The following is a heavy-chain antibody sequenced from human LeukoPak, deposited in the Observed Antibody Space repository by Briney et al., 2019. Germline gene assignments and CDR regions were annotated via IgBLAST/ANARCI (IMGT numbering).Heavy chain of an antibody. CDR3: AREVAIAYFDY. J-gene: IGHJ4*02. V-gene: IGHV4-59*01. Sequence: AETLSLTCTVSGGSISSYYWSWIRQPPGKGLEWIGYIYYSVSTNYNPSLKSRVTISVDTSKNQFSLKLSSVTAADTAVYYCAREVAIAYFDYWGQGTLVTVSS. CDR2: IYYSVST. CDR1: GGSISSYY.